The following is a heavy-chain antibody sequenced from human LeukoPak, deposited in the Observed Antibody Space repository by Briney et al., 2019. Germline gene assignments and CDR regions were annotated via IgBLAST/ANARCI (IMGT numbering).Heavy chain of an antibody. CDR3: ARGYYDFWSGYSATVDY. J-gene: IGHJ4*02. CDR1: GYTFTSYD. V-gene: IGHV1-18*01. CDR2: ISAYNGNT. D-gene: IGHD3-3*01. Sequence: GASVRVSCKASGYTFTSYDINWVRQATGQGLEWMGWISAYNGNTNYAQKLQGRVIMTTDTSTSTAYMELRSLRSDDTAVYYCARGYYDFWSGYSATVDYWGQGTLVTVSS.